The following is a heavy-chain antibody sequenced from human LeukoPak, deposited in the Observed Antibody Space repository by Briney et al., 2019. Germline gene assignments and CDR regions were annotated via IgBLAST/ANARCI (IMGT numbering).Heavy chain of an antibody. Sequence: SVILSLTCTVSGGAIRTYYWSWIRQPPGKGLEWIGYIYFSGSTDYNPSLKSRVIISVDTSNNQFSLKLSSVTAADTAVYYCAGYSSGWYVDYWGQGTLVTVSS. CDR1: GGAIRTYY. D-gene: IGHD6-19*01. CDR3: AGYSSGWYVDY. J-gene: IGHJ4*02. CDR2: IYFSGST. V-gene: IGHV4-59*01.